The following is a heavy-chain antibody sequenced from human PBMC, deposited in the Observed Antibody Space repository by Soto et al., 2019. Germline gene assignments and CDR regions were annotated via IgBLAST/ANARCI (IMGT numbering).Heavy chain of an antibody. CDR3: VRQSCSSASCFYDY. V-gene: IGHV1-2*02. Sequence: WASVKVSCKTSGYTFTGNYIYWIRQAPGQGLEWVGWLRPSTGDTDYAENFQGRVTLTSDTSSNTAYMELRGLTSDDTAVFYCVRQSCSSASCFYDYWGQGTLVTVSS. J-gene: IGHJ4*02. D-gene: IGHD2-2*01. CDR1: GYTFTGNY. CDR2: LRPSTGDT.